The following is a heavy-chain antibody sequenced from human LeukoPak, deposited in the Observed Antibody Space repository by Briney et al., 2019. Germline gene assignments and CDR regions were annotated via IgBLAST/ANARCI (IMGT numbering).Heavy chain of an antibody. CDR3: ARLAGLSSGDY. J-gene: IGHJ4*02. CDR1: GGSISSYY. D-gene: IGHD2-15*01. Sequence: SETLSLTCTVSGGSISSYYWSWIRQPPGKGLEWIGYIYYSGSTNYNPSLKSRVTISVDTSKNQFSLKLSSVTAADTAVYYCARLAGLSSGDYWGQGTLVTVSA. V-gene: IGHV4-59*01. CDR2: IYYSGST.